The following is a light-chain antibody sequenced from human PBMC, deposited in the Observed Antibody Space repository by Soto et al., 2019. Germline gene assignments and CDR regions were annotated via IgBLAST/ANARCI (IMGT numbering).Light chain of an antibody. CDR3: TSYAGGNNV. J-gene: IGLJ1*01. Sequence: QSALTQPPSASGSPGQSVTISCTGTSSDVGGYNYVSWYQQHPGKVPKLMVYEVNKRPSGVPDRFSGSKSGNTASLTVSGLQAEDGADYYCTSYAGGNNVFGTGTKLPVL. V-gene: IGLV2-8*01. CDR2: EVN. CDR1: SSDVGGYNY.